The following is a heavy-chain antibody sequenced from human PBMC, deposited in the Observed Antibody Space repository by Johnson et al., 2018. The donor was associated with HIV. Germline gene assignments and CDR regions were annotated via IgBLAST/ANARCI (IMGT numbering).Heavy chain of an antibody. J-gene: IGHJ3*02. D-gene: IGHD3-3*01. CDR3: AKALGGYAFDI. V-gene: IGHV3-11*01. CDR2: ISSSGGST. CDR1: EFILSDYY. Sequence: QVQLVESGGDLVKPGGSLRLSCGASEFILSDYYISWVRQAPEKGLEWISYISSSGGSTYYADSVKGRFTISRDNSKNTLYLQMNSLRAEDTAVYYCAKALGGYAFDIWGQGTMVTVSS.